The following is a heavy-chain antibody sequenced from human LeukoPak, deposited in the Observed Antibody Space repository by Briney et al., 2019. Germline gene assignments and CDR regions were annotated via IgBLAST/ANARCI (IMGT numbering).Heavy chain of an antibody. D-gene: IGHD6-13*01. Sequence: GGSLRLSCAASGFTFSSYWMSWVRQAPGKGLEWVSNINQDGSEKYYVDSVKGRFTISRDNAKNSLYLQMNSLRAEDTAVYYCARVGAAVDFDYWGQGTLVTVSS. CDR3: ARVGAAVDFDY. CDR2: INQDGSEK. CDR1: GFTFSSYW. V-gene: IGHV3-7*01. J-gene: IGHJ4*02.